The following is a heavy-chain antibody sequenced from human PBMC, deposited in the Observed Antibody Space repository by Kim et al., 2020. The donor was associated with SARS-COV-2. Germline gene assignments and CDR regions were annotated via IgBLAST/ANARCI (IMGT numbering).Heavy chain of an antibody. D-gene: IGHD2-15*01. V-gene: IGHV3-23*01. J-gene: IGHJ4*02. Sequence: GGSLRLSCAASGFTFRSYAMSWVRQAPGKGLEWVSAISGSAHSTYYADSVKGRFTISRDNSKNTLYLQMNSLRAEDTAVYYCAKDKDVMGYWGQGTLVTVSS. CDR2: ISGSAHST. CDR1: GFTFRSYA. CDR3: AKDKDVMGY.